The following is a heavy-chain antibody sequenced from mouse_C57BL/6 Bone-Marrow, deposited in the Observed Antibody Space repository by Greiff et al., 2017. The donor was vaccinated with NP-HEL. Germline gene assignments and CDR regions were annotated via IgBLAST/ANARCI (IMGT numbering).Heavy chain of an antibody. J-gene: IGHJ4*01. Sequence: EVQLQQSGPVLVKPGASVKMSCKASGYTFTDYYMNWVKQSHGKSLEWIGVINPYNGGTSYNQKFKGKATLTVDKSSSTAYMELNSLTSEDSAVYYYARSTVVATDAMDYWGQGTSVTVSS. CDR1: GYTFTDYY. CDR3: ARSTVVATDAMDY. V-gene: IGHV1-19*01. CDR2: INPYNGGT. D-gene: IGHD1-1*01.